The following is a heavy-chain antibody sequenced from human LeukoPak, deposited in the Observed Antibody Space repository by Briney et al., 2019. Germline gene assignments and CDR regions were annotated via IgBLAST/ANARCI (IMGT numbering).Heavy chain of an antibody. CDR3: AKDLHKTYSSPPSPDY. V-gene: IGHV3-30*18. CDR2: ISYDGSNK. D-gene: IGHD6-13*01. Sequence: GRSLRLSCAASGFTFSSYGMHWVRQAPGKGLERVAVISYDGSNKYYADSVKGRFTISRDNSKNTLYLQMNSLRAEDTAVYYCAKDLHKTYSSPPSPDYWGQGTLVTVSS. J-gene: IGHJ4*02. CDR1: GFTFSSYG.